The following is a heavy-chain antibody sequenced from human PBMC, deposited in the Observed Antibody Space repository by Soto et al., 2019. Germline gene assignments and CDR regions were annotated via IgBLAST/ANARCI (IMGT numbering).Heavy chain of an antibody. Sequence: GGSLRLSCTASGFTFGDYAMSWFRQAPGKGLEWVGSIRSKAYGGTTEYAASVKGRFTISRDDSKSIAYLQMNSLKTEDTAVYYCTRAPGLQWLVPDWFDPWGQGTLVTVSS. CDR1: GFTFGDYA. CDR3: TRAPGLQWLVPDWFDP. J-gene: IGHJ5*02. CDR2: IRSKAYGGTT. V-gene: IGHV3-49*03. D-gene: IGHD6-19*01.